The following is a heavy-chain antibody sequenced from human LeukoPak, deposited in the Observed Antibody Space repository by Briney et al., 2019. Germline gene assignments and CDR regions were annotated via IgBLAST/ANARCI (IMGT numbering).Heavy chain of an antibody. D-gene: IGHD3-22*01. J-gene: IGHJ4*02. V-gene: IGHV4-59*01. CDR3: ARGRLYYDSSGPNDY. CDR1: GGSISSYY. Sequence: SETLSLTCTVSGGSISSYYWSWIRQPPGKGLEWIGYIYYSGSTNYNPSLKSRVTISVDTSKNQFSLKLRSVTAADTAVYYCARGRLYYDSSGPNDYWGQGTLVTVSS. CDR2: IYYSGST.